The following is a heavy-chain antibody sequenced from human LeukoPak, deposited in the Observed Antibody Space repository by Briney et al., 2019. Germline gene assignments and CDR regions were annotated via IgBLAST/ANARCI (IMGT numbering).Heavy chain of an antibody. CDR3: ARDLYSSGWYSTRYWYFDL. D-gene: IGHD6-19*01. Sequence: SETLSLTCTVSGGSLSSYYWSWIRQPPGKGLEWIGYIYYSGSTNYNPSLKSRVTISVDTSKNQFSLKLSSVTAADTAVYYCARDLYSSGWYSTRYWYFDLWGRGTLVTVSS. CDR2: IYYSGST. CDR1: GGSLSSYY. J-gene: IGHJ2*01. V-gene: IGHV4-59*01.